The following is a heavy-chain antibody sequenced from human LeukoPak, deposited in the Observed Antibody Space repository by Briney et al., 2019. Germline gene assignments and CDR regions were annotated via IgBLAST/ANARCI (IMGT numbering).Heavy chain of an antibody. J-gene: IGHJ3*02. V-gene: IGHV3-7*01. CDR2: IKQDGSEQ. CDR3: ARDQPRGTIAARPTAFDI. D-gene: IGHD6-6*01. Sequence: GGSLRLSCAASGFTFSSYWMSWVRQAPGKRLEWVANIKQDGSEQYYVDSVKGRFTISRDIAKNSLYLQMNSLRVEDTAVYYCARDQPRGTIAARPTAFDIWGQGTMVTVSS. CDR1: GFTFSSYW.